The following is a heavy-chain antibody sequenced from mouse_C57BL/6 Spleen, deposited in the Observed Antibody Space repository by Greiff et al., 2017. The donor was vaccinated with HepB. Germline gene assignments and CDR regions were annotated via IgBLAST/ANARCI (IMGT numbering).Heavy chain of an antibody. D-gene: IGHD2-1*01. J-gene: IGHJ2*01. CDR3: AMGCGNYDFDY. CDR2: IHPSDSDT. CDR1: GYTFTSYW. Sequence: QVQLQQSGAELVKPGASVKVSCKASGYTFTSYWMHWVKQRPGQGLEWIGRIHPSDSDTNYNQKFKGKATLTVDKSSSTAYMQLSSLTSEDSAVYYCAMGCGNYDFDYWGQGTTLPVSS. V-gene: IGHV1-74*01.